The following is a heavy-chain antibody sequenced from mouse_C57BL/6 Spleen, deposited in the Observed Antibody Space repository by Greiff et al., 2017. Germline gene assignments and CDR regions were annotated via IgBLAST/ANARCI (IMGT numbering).Heavy chain of an antibody. CDR2: IDPEDGAT. CDR1: GFNIKDYY. CDR3: SEIIRSDAMDD. J-gene: IGHJ4*01. Sequence: VQLMESGAELVRPGASVKLSCTASGFNIKDYYMHWVKQRPEQGLEWIGRIDPEDGATEYAPKFQGKVTMTADTSSNTAYLQLSSLTSEDTAVYYCSEIIRSDAMDDWGQGTSVTAAS. V-gene: IGHV14-1*01.